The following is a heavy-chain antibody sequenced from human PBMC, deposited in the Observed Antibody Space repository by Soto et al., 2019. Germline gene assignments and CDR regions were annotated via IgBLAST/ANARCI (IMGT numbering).Heavy chain of an antibody. CDR1: GFTFDDYA. CDR3: AKDAVYCSGGSCYPSGYYYYMEV. D-gene: IGHD2-15*01. V-gene: IGHV3-9*01. CDR2: ISWNSGSI. Sequence: PGGSLRLSCAASGFTFDDYAMHWVRQAPGKGLEWVSGISWNSGSIGYADSVKGRFTISRDNAKNSLYLQMNSLRAEDTALYYCAKDAVYCSGGSCYPSGYYYYMEVWGKGTTVTVSS. J-gene: IGHJ6*03.